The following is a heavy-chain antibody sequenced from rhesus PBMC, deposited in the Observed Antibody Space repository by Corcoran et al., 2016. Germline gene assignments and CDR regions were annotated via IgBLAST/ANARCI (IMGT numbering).Heavy chain of an antibody. CDR2: TKGGGKNT. V-gene: IGHV3-8*01. D-gene: IGHD6-31*01. J-gene: IGHJ4*01. CDR3: AIGPDSSGWGYFDY. CDR1: GFTFSGYS. Sequence: EVQLVESGGGLVQPGGSLRLSCTGSGFTFSGYSMYWVRQAGGKGGEGGRSTKGGGKNTWYTDSVNGRFTITKENAKSTLYLQMDSLRPEDTAVYFCAIGPDSSGWGYFDYWGQGVLVTVSS.